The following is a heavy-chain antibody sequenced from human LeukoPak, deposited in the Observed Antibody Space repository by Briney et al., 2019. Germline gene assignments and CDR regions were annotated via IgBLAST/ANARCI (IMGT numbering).Heavy chain of an antibody. V-gene: IGHV4-4*09. D-gene: IGHD3-10*01. Sequence: SETLSLTCALSAGSITNYYWSWVRQPPGKGLEWIASIYSSGNTDYNPSLKSRVTISLGTSNNQFSLRQTSVTASDTAVYFCARTGEYSGSGPSWAFDIWGQGTMVTVSS. J-gene: IGHJ3*02. CDR1: AGSITNYY. CDR3: ARTGEYSGSGPSWAFDI. CDR2: IYSSGNT.